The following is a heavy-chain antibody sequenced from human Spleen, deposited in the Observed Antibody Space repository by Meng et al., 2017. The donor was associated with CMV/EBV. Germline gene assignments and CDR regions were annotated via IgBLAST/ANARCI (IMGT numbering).Heavy chain of an antibody. CDR3: ARAGVGILTGYYKNYYFDY. CDR1: TFTSYA. J-gene: IGHJ4*02. V-gene: IGHV7-4-1*02. CDR2: INTNTGNP. Sequence: TFTSYAMNWVRQAPGQGLEWMGWINTNTGNPTYAQGFTGRFVFSLDTSVSTAYLQISSLKAEDTAVYYCARAGVGILTGYYKNYYFDYWGQGTLVTVSS. D-gene: IGHD3-9*01.